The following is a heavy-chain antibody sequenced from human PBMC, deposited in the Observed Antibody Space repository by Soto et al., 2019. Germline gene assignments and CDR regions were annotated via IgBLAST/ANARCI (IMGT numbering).Heavy chain of an antibody. Sequence: SVKVSFKASGYTFTSYGISWVRQAPGQGLEWMGRIIPILDVANYAQNFQGRLTITADKPTTTAYMELSSLRSEDTAMYYCARGSYYGGHYEAWFDPWGQGTLVTVSS. CDR2: IIPILDVA. CDR1: GYTFTSYG. CDR3: ARGSYYGGHYEAWFDP. V-gene: IGHV1-69*04. J-gene: IGHJ5*02. D-gene: IGHD3-3*01.